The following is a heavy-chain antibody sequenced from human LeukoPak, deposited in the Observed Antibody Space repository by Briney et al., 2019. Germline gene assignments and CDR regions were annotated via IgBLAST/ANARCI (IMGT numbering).Heavy chain of an antibody. J-gene: IGHJ6*03. D-gene: IGHD6-13*01. Sequence: GGSLRLSCAASGFTVSSNYMSWVRQAPGKGLEWVSYISSSGSTIYYADSVKGRFTISRDNAKNSLYLQMNSLRAEDTAVYYCARDHSSSWYHYYYYYYMDVWGKGTTVTISS. V-gene: IGHV3-11*04. CDR2: ISSSGSTI. CDR3: ARDHSSSWYHYYYYYYMDV. CDR1: GFTVSSNY.